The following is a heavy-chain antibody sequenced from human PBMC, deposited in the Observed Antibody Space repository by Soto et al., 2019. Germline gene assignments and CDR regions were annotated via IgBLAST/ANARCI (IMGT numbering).Heavy chain of an antibody. V-gene: IGHV3-15*01. CDR1: GFTLSNAW. J-gene: IGHJ6*02. CDR3: TTGGGWCSNV. CDR2: IKSKTDGGTA. Sequence: EVQLVESGGGLVKPGGSLRLSCAASGFTLSNAWLHWVRQSPGKGLEWGGRIKSKTDGGTADYAAPVKGRFTISKVDAKNTMSLQMNSLKTEDPAVYYCTTGGGWCSNVWGQGTTVTVSS. D-gene: IGHD6-19*01.